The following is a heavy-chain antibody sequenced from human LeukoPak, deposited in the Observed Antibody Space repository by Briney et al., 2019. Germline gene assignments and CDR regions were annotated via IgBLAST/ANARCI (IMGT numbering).Heavy chain of an antibody. CDR2: INHSGST. D-gene: IGHD6-6*01. Sequence: SETLSLTCAVYGGSFSGYYWSWIRQPPGKGLEWIGEINHSGSTNYNPSLKSRVTISVDTSKNQFSLKLSSVTAADTAVHYCATRRLYSSSDNWFDPWGQGTLVTVSS. V-gene: IGHV4-34*01. J-gene: IGHJ5*02. CDR3: ATRRLYSSSDNWFDP. CDR1: GGSFSGYY.